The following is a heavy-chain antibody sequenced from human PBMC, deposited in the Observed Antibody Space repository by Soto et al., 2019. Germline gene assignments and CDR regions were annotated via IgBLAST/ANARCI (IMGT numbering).Heavy chain of an antibody. Sequence: GGSLRLSCAASGFTFSSYGMHWVRQAPGKGLEWVAVISYDGSNKYYADSVKGRFTISRDNSKNTLYLQMNSLRAEDTAVYYCAKDHYVSSSGYYYYYGMDVWGQGTTVTVSS. D-gene: IGHD6-13*01. CDR3: AKDHYVSSSGYYYYYGMDV. CDR1: GFTFSSYG. V-gene: IGHV3-30*18. J-gene: IGHJ6*02. CDR2: ISYDGSNK.